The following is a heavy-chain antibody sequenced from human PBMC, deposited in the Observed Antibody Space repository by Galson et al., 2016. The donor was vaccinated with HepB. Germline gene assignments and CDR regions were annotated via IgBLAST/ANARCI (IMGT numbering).Heavy chain of an antibody. CDR1: GFSFSGLW. CDR2: IKQDGSEQ. V-gene: IGHV3-7*03. J-gene: IGHJ4*02. CDR3: VGGAGWLPDY. D-gene: IGHD6-19*01. Sequence: SLRLSCAASGFSFSGLWMNWVRQTPGKGLEWVAIIKQDGSEQKYVDSVKGRITISRDNAKNSVYLQMNSLRGEDTAVYYYVGGAGWLPDYWGQGTLVTVSS.